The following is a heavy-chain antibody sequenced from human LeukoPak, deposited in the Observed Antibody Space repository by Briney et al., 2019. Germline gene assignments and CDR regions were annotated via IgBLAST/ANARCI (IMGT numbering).Heavy chain of an antibody. V-gene: IGHV1-2*02. CDR2: INPNSGGT. J-gene: IGHJ6*02. D-gene: IGHD3-3*01. CDR1: GYTFTGYY. Sequence: ASVKVSCKASGYTFTGYYMHWVRQAPGQGLEWMGWINPNSGGTNYAQKFQDRVTMTEDTSTDTAYMELSSLRSEDTAVYYCATDQPILGYFGLDLWGQGTTVTVSS. CDR3: ATDQPILGYFGLDL.